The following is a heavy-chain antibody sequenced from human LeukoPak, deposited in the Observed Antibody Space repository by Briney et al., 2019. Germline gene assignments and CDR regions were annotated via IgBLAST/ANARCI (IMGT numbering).Heavy chain of an antibody. Sequence: PSETLSLTCAVSGGSISSYYWSWIRQPPGKGLEWIGYIYYSGSTNYNPSLKSRVTISVDTSKNQFSLKLSSVTAADTAVYYCARHYTFTYYYDSSGFDPWGQGTLVTVSS. V-gene: IGHV4-59*08. D-gene: IGHD3-22*01. CDR1: GGSISSYY. J-gene: IGHJ5*02. CDR3: ARHYTFTYYYDSSGFDP. CDR2: IYYSGST.